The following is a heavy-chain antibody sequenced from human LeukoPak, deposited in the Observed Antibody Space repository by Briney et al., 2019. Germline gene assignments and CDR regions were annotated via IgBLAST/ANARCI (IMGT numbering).Heavy chain of an antibody. CDR2: VSADGRTQ. CDR1: GFTFRTYS. J-gene: IGHJ4*02. CDR3: AREFGHNRWYFDY. V-gene: IGHV3-30*03. Sequence: PGGSLRLSCAASGFTFRTYSIDWVRQTPGKGLEWVTVVSADGRTQLYSDSVKGRFTISRDNSLNTLHLQMNSLRTEDTAVYYCAREFGHNRWYFDYWGQGALVTVSS. D-gene: IGHD5-24*01.